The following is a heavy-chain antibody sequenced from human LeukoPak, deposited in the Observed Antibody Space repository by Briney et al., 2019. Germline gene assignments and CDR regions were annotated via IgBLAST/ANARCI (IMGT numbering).Heavy chain of an antibody. CDR1: GITFSDYY. D-gene: IGHD3-10*01. V-gene: IGHV3-11*01. CDR2: MSSSGSNR. CDR3: ATGSYRVLN. J-gene: IGHJ4*02. Sequence: PGGSLRLSCAASGITFSDYYMTWIRQAPGKGLELVSYMSSSGSNRYYADFVKGRFTISRDNAKSSLFLQMNSLRAEDSAVYYCATGSYRVLNWGQGTLVTVSS.